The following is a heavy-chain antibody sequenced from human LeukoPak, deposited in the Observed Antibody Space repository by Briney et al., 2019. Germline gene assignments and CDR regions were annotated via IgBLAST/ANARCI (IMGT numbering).Heavy chain of an antibody. V-gene: IGHV3-23*01. J-gene: IGHJ4*02. D-gene: IGHD3-22*01. Sequence: GRSLRLSCAAPGFTFSSYAMSSVRQAPGKGLEWVSSITVSGGRTYYADSVKGRFTISRDNSKNTLYLQMNSLRAEDTAVYYCAKDRAYYYDSSARSPLLPDWGQGTLVTVSS. CDR2: ITVSGGRT. CDR3: AKDRAYYYDSSARSPLLPD. CDR1: GFTFSSYA.